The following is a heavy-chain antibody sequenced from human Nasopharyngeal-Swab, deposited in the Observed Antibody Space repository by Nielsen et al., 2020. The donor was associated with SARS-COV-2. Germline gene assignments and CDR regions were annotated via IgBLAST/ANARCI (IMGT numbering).Heavy chain of an antibody. CDR2: IYYSGST. CDR1: GGSISSYY. D-gene: IGHD3-3*01. J-gene: IGHJ6*03. Sequence: SETLSLTCTVSGGSISSYYWSWIRQPPGKGLEWIGYIYYSGSTNYNPSLKSRVTISVDTSKNQFSLKLSSVTAADTAVYYCARRTGGDFWSGYYMDYYYYYMDVWGKGTTVTVSS. V-gene: IGHV4-59*08. CDR3: ARRTGGDFWSGYYMDYYYYYMDV.